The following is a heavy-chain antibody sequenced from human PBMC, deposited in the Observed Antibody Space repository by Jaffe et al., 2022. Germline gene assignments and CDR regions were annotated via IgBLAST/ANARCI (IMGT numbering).Heavy chain of an antibody. Sequence: QVQLQESGPGLVKPSETLSLTCTVSGGSISSYYWSWIRQPPGKGLEWIGYIYYSGSTNYNPSLKSRVTISVDTSKNQFSLKLSSVTAADTAVYYCARVVRQWLSEDAFDIWGQGTMVTVSS. CDR1: GGSISSYY. J-gene: IGHJ3*02. CDR2: IYYSGST. D-gene: IGHD6-19*01. V-gene: IGHV4-59*01. CDR3: ARVVRQWLSEDAFDI.